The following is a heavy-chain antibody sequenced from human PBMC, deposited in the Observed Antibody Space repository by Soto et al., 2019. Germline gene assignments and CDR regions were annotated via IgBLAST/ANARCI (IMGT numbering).Heavy chain of an antibody. CDR3: ARASSWNYYGMDV. J-gene: IGHJ6*02. V-gene: IGHV4-31*03. CDR1: GGSISSGGYY. Sequence: LSLTCTVSGGSISSGGYYWSWIRQHPGKGLEWIGYIYYSGSTYYNPSLKSRVTISVDTSKNQFSLKLSSVTAADTAVYYCARASSWNYYGMDVWGQGTTVTVSS. CDR2: IYYSGST. D-gene: IGHD6-13*01.